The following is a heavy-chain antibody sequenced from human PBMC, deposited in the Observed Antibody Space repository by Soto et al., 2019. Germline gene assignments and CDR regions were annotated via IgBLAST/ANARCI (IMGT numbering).Heavy chain of an antibody. CDR1: GDSFTSYG. J-gene: IGHJ4*02. Sequence: QVQLVQSGAEVKKPGASVKVSCKASGDSFTSYGISWVRQAPGQGLDWMGWISAYNGNRNYAQKFQGRVTMTTDTATSTAYMELRSLRSDDTAVYYCARXXXXXXXXXXXXFDYWGQGTLVTVSS. V-gene: IGHV1-18*01. CDR3: ARXXXXXXXXXXXXFDY. CDR2: ISAYNGNR.